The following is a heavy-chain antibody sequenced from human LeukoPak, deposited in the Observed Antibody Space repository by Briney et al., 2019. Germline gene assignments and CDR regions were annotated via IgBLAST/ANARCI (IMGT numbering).Heavy chain of an antibody. D-gene: IGHD5-24*01. V-gene: IGHV3-7*01. CDR1: EFTFSSYW. Sequence: PGGSLRLSCAASEFTFSSYWMNWVRQAPGKGLEWVANIKQDGSEKYYVDSVKGRFTISRDNAQNSPYLQMNSLRVEDTAIYYCARDHARDGYNFWGQGTLVTVSS. J-gene: IGHJ4*02. CDR3: ARDHARDGYNF. CDR2: IKQDGSEK.